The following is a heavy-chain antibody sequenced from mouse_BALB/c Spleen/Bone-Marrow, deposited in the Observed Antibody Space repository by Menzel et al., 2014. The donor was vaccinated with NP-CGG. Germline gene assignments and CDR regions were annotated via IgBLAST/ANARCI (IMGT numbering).Heavy chain of an antibody. CDR2: IDPETGGT. Sequence: VKLMESGAELVRPGASVTLSCKASGYTFTDYEMHWVKQTPVHGLEWIGAIDPETGGTAYNQKFKGKATLTADKSSSTACMELRSLTSEDSAVYYCTRWGLITTAPFDYWGQAPLSQSPQ. CDR3: TRWGLITTAPFDY. D-gene: IGHD1-2*01. V-gene: IGHV1-15*01. J-gene: IGHJ2*01. CDR1: GYTFTDYE.